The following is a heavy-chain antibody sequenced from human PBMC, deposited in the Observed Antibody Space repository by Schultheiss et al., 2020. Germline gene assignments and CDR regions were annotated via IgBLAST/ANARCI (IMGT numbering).Heavy chain of an antibody. CDR1: GYTFTGYY. CDR3: ARDTVTRHDY. D-gene: IGHD5-18*01. V-gene: IGHV1-2*02. Sequence: ASVKVSCKASGYTFTGYYMHWVRQAPGQGLEWMGWINPKSGDTNYAQKFQGRVTMTRDTSISTVYMELNRLSSDDTAVFYCARDTVTRHDYWGQGTLGTVSS. CDR2: INPKSGDT. J-gene: IGHJ4*02.